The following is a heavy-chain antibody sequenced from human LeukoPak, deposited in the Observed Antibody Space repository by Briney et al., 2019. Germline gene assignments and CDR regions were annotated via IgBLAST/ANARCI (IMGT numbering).Heavy chain of an antibody. CDR2: ISSSSYFI. Sequence: PGGSLRLSCAASGFTFSTYTMNWVRQAPGKGLEWVSSISSSSYFIYYADSVRGRFTISRDNAKNSLYLQMNSLRAEDTAVYYCARADYDYVWGSYRQYYFDYWGQGTLVTVSS. D-gene: IGHD3-16*02. J-gene: IGHJ4*02. CDR1: GFTFSTYT. V-gene: IGHV3-21*01. CDR3: ARADYDYVWGSYRQYYFDY.